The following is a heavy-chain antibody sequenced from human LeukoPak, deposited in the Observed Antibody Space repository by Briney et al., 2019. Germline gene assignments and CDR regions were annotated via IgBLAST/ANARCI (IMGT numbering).Heavy chain of an antibody. J-gene: IGHJ4*02. Sequence: ASVKVSCKASGGTFSTYPIRWVRQAPGQGLEWMGGIIPIVGIANYAQKFRGRVTITADKSTNTAYMELSSLRSEDTAVYYCARDGEMAAIYSDYWGQGTLVTVSS. CDR3: ARDGEMAAIYSDY. V-gene: IGHV1-69*10. D-gene: IGHD5-24*01. CDR1: GGTFSTYP. CDR2: IIPIVGIA.